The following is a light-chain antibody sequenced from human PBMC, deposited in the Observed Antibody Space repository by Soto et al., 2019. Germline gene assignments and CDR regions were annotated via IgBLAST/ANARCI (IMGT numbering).Light chain of an antibody. CDR2: GAS. CDR1: QSVSSN. J-gene: IGKJ1*01. Sequence: EIVMTQSPATLSVSPGERATLSCRASQSVSSNLAWYQQKPGQAPRLLIYGASTRATGIPARFSGSGSGTDFTLTISSLQSEDFAVYYCQQYNNWPPTWTFGQGKKVEIK. CDR3: QQYNNWPPTWT. V-gene: IGKV3-15*01.